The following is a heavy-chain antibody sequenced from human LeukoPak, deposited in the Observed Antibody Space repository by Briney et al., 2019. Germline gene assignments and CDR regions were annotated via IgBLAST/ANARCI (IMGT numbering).Heavy chain of an antibody. V-gene: IGHV4-59*01. J-gene: IGHJ4*02. CDR1: GGSFSGYY. CDR2: IYYSGST. CDR3: ARGGGPRATIGY. Sequence: SETLSLTCAVYGGSFSGYYWSWIRQPPGKGLEWIGYIYYSGSTNYNPSLKSRVTISVDTSKNQFSLKLSSVTAADTAVYYCARGGGPRATIGYWGQGTLVTVSS. D-gene: IGHD5-12*01.